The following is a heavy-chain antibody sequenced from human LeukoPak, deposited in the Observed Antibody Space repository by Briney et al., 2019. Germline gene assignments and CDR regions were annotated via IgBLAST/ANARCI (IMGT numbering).Heavy chain of an antibody. J-gene: IGHJ4*02. D-gene: IGHD5-12*01. V-gene: IGHV3-23*01. CDR2: IGGSNGIT. Sequence: PGGSLRLSCAASGFMFSSNWMSWVRLAPGKGLEWVSVIGGSNGITFYVGSVKGRFTISRDNSKDTLYLQMNSLRAEDTAVYYCARNENSGWGYFDYWGQGTLVTVSS. CDR3: ARNENSGWGYFDY. CDR1: GFMFSSNW.